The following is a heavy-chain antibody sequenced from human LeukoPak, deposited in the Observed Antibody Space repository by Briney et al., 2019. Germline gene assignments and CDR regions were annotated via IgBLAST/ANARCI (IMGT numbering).Heavy chain of an antibody. CDR1: GGSISSGSYY. CDR2: IYTSGST. Sequence: SQTLSLTCTVSGGSISSGSYYWSWLRQPAGKGLEWIVRIYTSGSTNYNPSLKSRVTISVETSKNQFSLKLSSVTAADTAVYYCARNSGEWLFHYWGQGTLVTVSS. D-gene: IGHD3-3*01. CDR3: ARNSGEWLFHY. J-gene: IGHJ4*02. V-gene: IGHV4-61*02.